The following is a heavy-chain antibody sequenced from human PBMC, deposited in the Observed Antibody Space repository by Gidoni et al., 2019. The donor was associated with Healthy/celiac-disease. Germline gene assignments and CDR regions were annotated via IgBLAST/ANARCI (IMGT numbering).Heavy chain of an antibody. J-gene: IGHJ5*02. CDR2: IYTSGST. V-gene: IGHV4-4*07. Sequence: QVQLQESGPGLVKPSETLSLTCTVSGGSISSYYWSWIRQPAGKGLEWMGRIYTSGSTNYNPSLKSRVTMSVDTSKNQFSLKLSSVTAADTAVYYCARDTSIAVAVNWFDPWGQGTLVTVSS. CDR1: GGSISSYY. CDR3: ARDTSIAVAVNWFDP. D-gene: IGHD6-19*01.